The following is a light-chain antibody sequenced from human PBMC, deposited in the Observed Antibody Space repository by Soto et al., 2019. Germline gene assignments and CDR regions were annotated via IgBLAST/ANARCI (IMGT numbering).Light chain of an antibody. Sequence: QSALTQPASVSGSPGQSITISCTGTSSDVGDYDYVSWYQQHPGKAPKLMIYEVSNRPSGVSTRFSGSKSGNTASLTISGLQAEDEAEFYCRSYRSSGALVFGGGTKLTVL. CDR3: RSYRSSGALV. CDR1: SSDVGDYDY. J-gene: IGLJ3*02. CDR2: EVS. V-gene: IGLV2-14*01.